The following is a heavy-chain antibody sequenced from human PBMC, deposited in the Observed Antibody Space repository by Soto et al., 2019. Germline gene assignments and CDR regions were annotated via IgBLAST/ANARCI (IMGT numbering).Heavy chain of an antibody. CDR1: GFTFSSYG. CDR2: IWYDGSNK. J-gene: IGHJ4*02. D-gene: IGHD3-10*01. Sequence: GGSLRLSCAASGFTFSSYGMHWVRQAPGKGLEWVAVIWYDGSNKYYADSVKGRFTISRDNSKNTLYLQMNSLRAEDTAVYYCARVPVPMVRGVTMLVYFDYWGQGTLVTVSS. V-gene: IGHV3-33*01. CDR3: ARVPVPMVRGVTMLVYFDY.